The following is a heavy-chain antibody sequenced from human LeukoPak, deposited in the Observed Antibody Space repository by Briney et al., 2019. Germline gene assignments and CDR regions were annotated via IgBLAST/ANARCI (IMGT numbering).Heavy chain of an antibody. Sequence: SETLSLTCTVSGGSISSYYWSWIRQPPGKGLEWIGYIYYSGSTNYNPSLKSRVTISVDTSKNQFSLKLSSVTAADTAVYYCARDKGGSALFDYWGQGTLVTVSS. J-gene: IGHJ4*02. CDR3: ARDKGGSALFDY. V-gene: IGHV4-59*01. CDR1: GGSISSYY. D-gene: IGHD2-15*01. CDR2: IYYSGST.